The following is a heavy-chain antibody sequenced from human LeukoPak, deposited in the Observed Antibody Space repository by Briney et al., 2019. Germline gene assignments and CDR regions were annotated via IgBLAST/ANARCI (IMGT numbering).Heavy chain of an antibody. CDR2: IKQDGSEK. D-gene: IGHD6-6*01. Sequence: GGSLRLSCAASGFTFSSYWMSWVRQAPGKGLEWVANIKQDGSEKYYVDSVKGRFTISRDNAKNSLYLQMNSLRAEDTALYYCAKAATEYSSSWLDYWGQGTLVTVSS. J-gene: IGHJ4*02. CDR3: AKAATEYSSSWLDY. V-gene: IGHV3-7*03. CDR1: GFTFSSYW.